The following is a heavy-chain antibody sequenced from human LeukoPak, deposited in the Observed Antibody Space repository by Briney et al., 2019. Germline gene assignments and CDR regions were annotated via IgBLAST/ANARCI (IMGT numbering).Heavy chain of an antibody. J-gene: IGHJ4*02. D-gene: IGHD3-22*01. Sequence: GESLKISCKGPGYTFTGYYMDWVRQAPGQGLEWMGWINPNSGGTNYAQKFQGRVTMTRDTSISTAYMELSRLRSDDTAVYYCTYYYGSSGNYSFDYWGQGTLVTVSS. CDR3: TYYYGSSGNYSFDY. CDR2: INPNSGGT. CDR1: GYTFTGYY. V-gene: IGHV1-2*02.